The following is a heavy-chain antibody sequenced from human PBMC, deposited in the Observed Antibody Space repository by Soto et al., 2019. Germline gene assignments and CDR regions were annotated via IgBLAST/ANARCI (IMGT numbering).Heavy chain of an antibody. J-gene: IGHJ4*02. CDR3: ASTVPVSAY. Sequence: ASVKGACKAAGSTLTRDGGSWVRQDHGQGLEWMGWISAYNGNTNYAQKLQGRVTMTTDTSTSTAYMELRSLRSYYTAVYYCASTVPVSAYLVQGSLDTVS. CDR2: ISAYNGNT. V-gene: IGHV1-18*01. CDR1: GSTLTRDG.